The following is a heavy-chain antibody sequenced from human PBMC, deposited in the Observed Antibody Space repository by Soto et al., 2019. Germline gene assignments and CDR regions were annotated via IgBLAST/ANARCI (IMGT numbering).Heavy chain of an antibody. Sequence: QVQLVESGGGLVKPGGSLRLSCAASRFTFDNYYMSWMRQAPGKGLEWVSYISSSDGTTYYADSLKGRFTISRDNAKNSLYLQMNSLRAEDTAVYYCAREINYSKYPRVIDYWGQGTLVTVSS. CDR2: ISSSDGTT. J-gene: IGHJ4*02. V-gene: IGHV3-11*01. D-gene: IGHD1-7*01. CDR1: RFTFDNYY. CDR3: AREINYSKYPRVIDY.